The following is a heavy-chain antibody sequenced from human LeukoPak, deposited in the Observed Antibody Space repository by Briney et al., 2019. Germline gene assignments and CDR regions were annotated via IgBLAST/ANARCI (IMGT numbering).Heavy chain of an antibody. D-gene: IGHD2-2*02. CDR2: IRYDGSNK. CDR3: AKGGYCSSTSCYRRPEGWFDP. Sequence: GGSLRLSCAASGFTFSSYGMHWVRQAPGKGLEWVAFIRYDGSNKYYADSVKGRFTISRDNSKNTLYLQMNSLSAEDTAVYYCAKGGYCSSTSCYRRPEGWFDPWGQGTLVTVSS. J-gene: IGHJ5*02. V-gene: IGHV3-30*02. CDR1: GFTFSSYG.